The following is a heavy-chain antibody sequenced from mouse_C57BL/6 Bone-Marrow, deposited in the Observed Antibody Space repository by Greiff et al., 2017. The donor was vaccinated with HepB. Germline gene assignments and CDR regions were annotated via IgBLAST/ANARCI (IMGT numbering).Heavy chain of an antibody. V-gene: IGHV1-81*01. CDR3: ARSGYYGSSYSFDY. Sequence: VQLQQSGAELARPGASVKLSCKASGYTFTSYGISWVKQRTGQGLEWIGEIYPRSGNTYYNEKFKGKATLTADKSSSTAYMELRSLTSEDSAVYFCARSGYYGSSYSFDYWGQGTTLTVSS. J-gene: IGHJ2*01. D-gene: IGHD1-1*01. CDR1: GYTFTSYG. CDR2: IYPRSGNT.